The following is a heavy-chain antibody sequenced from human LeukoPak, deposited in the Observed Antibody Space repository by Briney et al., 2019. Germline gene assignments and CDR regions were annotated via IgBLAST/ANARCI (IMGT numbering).Heavy chain of an antibody. CDR3: ARGGSDTAMAHDY. CDR1: GFTFSNHW. D-gene: IGHD5-18*01. CDR2: INRDGSRT. V-gene: IGHV3-74*01. J-gene: IGHJ4*02. Sequence: GGSLRLSCAASGFTFSNHWIHWVRQAPGKGLMWVSRINRDGSRTDYADSVKGRFTISRDDAKNTLYLQVNSLRAEDTAVYFCARGGSDTAMAHDYWGQGTPVTVSS.